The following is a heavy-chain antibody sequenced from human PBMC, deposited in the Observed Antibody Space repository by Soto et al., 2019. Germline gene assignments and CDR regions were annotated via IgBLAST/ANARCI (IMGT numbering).Heavy chain of an antibody. J-gene: IGHJ4*02. V-gene: IGHV4-38-2*01. D-gene: IGHD3-9*01. CDR1: GYSISRGYY. Sequence: PSETLSLTCAVSGYSISRGYYWGWLRQPPGRGLEWIGSFFHGGTTYYKPSLKSRVTISEDTSTNQFSLKLSSVTAADTAVYFCARLIWTDLYRGGYVVNWGQGTLVTVSS. CDR2: FFHGGTT. CDR3: ARLIWTDLYRGGYVVN.